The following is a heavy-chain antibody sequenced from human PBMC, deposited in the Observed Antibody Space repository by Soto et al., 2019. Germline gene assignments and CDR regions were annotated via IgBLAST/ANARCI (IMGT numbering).Heavy chain of an antibody. CDR2: IYYSGST. CDR3: ARDWGGVLQRRDYYYYMDV. J-gene: IGHJ6*03. D-gene: IGHD3-16*01. Sequence: SETLSLTCTVSGGSISSGGYYWSWIRQHPGKGLEWIGYIYYSGSTYYNPSLKSRVTISVDTSKNQFSLKLSSVTAADTAVYYCARDWGGVLQRRDYYYYMDVWGKGTTVTVSS. V-gene: IGHV4-31*03. CDR1: GGSISSGGYY.